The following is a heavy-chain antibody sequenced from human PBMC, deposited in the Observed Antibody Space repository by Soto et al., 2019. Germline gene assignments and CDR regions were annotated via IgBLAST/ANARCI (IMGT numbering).Heavy chain of an antibody. CDR2: ISAYNGNT. CDR1: GYTFTTYH. V-gene: IGHV1-18*01. D-gene: IGHD1-7*01. CDR3: ARAAPPELD. J-gene: IGHJ4*02. Sequence: QVQLVQSGAEVKKPGASVKVSCKASGYTFTTYHISWVRQAPGQGLEWMGWISAYNGNTNYAQKLQGRVTMTTDPSTTTAYMELRILRSDDTAVYYCARAAPPELDWGQGTLVTVSS.